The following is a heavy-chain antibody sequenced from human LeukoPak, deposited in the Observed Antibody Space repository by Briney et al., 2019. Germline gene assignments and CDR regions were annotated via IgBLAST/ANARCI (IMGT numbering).Heavy chain of an antibody. CDR1: GFTFSSYS. CDR2: ISSSSSTI. J-gene: IGHJ4*02. CDR3: ARGSESFGGGLETN. D-gene: IGHD3-10*01. Sequence: TGGSLRLSCAASGFTFSSYSMNWVRQAPGKGLEWVSYISSSSSTIYYADSVKGRFTISRDNAKNSLYLQMNSLRAEDTAVYYCARGSESFGGGLETNWGQGTLVTVSS. V-gene: IGHV3-48*04.